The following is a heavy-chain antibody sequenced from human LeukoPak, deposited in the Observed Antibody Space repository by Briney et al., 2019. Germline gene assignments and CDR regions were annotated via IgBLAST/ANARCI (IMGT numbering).Heavy chain of an antibody. Sequence: KASETLSLTCTVSGGSISSSSHYWGWIRQPPGKGLEWIGSIYYSGSTYYNPSLKSRVTISVDTSKNQFSLKLGSVTAADTAVYYCARRMWFGELYYFDYWGQGTLVTVSS. J-gene: IGHJ4*02. D-gene: IGHD3-10*01. CDR2: IYYSGST. V-gene: IGHV4-39*01. CDR3: ARRMWFGELYYFDY. CDR1: GGSISSSSHY.